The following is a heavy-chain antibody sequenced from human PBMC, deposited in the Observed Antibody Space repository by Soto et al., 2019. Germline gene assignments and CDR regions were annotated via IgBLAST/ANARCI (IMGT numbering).Heavy chain of an antibody. CDR1: GYTFTSYY. CDR3: ARALEATVVTLGFDY. V-gene: IGHV1-46*01. D-gene: IGHD4-17*01. Sequence: GASVKVSCKASGYTFTSYYMHWVRQAPGQGLEWMGIINPSGGSTSYAQKFQGRVTMTRDTSTSTVYMELSSLRSEDTAVYYCARALEATVVTLGFDYWGHGTLVTVSS. CDR2: INPSGGST. J-gene: IGHJ4*01.